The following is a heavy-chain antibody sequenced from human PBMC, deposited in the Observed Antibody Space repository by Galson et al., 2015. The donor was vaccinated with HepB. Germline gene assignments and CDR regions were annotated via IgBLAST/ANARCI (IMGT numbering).Heavy chain of an antibody. Sequence: SLRLSCAASGFTVNSNYMSWVRQAPGKGLEWVSVIYRGGKTYYADSVKGRFTISRDNSKNTLYLQMNSLRAEDTAVYYCARDQGDDYVNYYYYHGMDVWGQGTTVTVSS. CDR2: IYRGGKT. CDR3: ARDQGDDYVNYYYYHGMDV. J-gene: IGHJ6*02. CDR1: GFTVNSNY. V-gene: IGHV3-66*02. D-gene: IGHD4-17*01.